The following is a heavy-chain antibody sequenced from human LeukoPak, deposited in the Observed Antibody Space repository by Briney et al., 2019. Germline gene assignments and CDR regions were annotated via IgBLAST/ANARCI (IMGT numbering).Heavy chain of an antibody. CDR3: IKEGGSYHGYFDS. CDR2: IRWDSSYF. V-gene: IGHV3-9*01. CDR1: GFTFGDYA. J-gene: IGHJ4*02. D-gene: IGHD3-16*02. Sequence: GGSLRLSCAASGFTFGDYAMHWVRQGPGKGPEWVSGIRWDSSYFAYADSVKGRFTISRDNAKNFLYLQMQSLRVEDTALYYCIKEGGSYHGYFDSWGQGTLVTVSS.